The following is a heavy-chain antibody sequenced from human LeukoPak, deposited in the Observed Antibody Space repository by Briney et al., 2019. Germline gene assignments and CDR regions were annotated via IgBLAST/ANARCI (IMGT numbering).Heavy chain of an antibody. Sequence: GASVKVSCKASGYTFTGYYMHWVRQAPGQGLEWMGWINPNSGGTNYAQKFQGRVTMTRDTSISTAYMELSRLRSDDTAVYYCARDLRIFSVLSYLFDPWGQGTLVTVSS. CDR3: ARDLRIFSVLSYLFDP. CDR1: GYTFTGYY. V-gene: IGHV1-2*02. J-gene: IGHJ5*02. D-gene: IGHD2-15*01. CDR2: INPNSGGT.